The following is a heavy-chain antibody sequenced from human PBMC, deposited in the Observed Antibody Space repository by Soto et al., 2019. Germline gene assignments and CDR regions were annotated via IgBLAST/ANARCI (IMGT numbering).Heavy chain of an antibody. CDR2: IYYSGST. J-gene: IGHJ2*01. Sequence: SETLSITCSVSGPSPSSSSYYWGLIRQPPGKGLEWIGSIYYSGSTYYNPSLKSRVTISVDTSKNQFSLKLSSVTAADTAVYYCARHGDYDILTGYRVLFWFDWYFVFWCRAILLTVS. D-gene: IGHD3-9*01. CDR1: GPSPSSSSYY. V-gene: IGHV4-39*01. CDR3: ARHGDYDILTGYRVLFWFDWYFVF.